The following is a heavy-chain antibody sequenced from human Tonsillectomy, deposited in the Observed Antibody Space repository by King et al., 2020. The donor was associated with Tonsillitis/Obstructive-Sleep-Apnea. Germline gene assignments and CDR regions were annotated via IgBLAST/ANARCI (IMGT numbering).Heavy chain of an antibody. CDR1: GGYISSYY. Sequence: QLQESGPGLVKPSETLSLTCTVSGGYISSYYWSWSRQPAGKGLEWIGRIYTSGSTNYNPSLKSRVTMSVDTSKNQYSLKLSSVTAADPAVYYCASHAEDYYDSSGYYVGDDYWGQGTLVTVSS. J-gene: IGHJ4*02. V-gene: IGHV4-4*07. CDR2: IYTSGST. CDR3: ASHAEDYYDSSGYYVGDDY. D-gene: IGHD3-22*01.